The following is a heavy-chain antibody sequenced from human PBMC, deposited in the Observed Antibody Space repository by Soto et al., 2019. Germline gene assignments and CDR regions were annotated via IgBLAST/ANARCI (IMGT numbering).Heavy chain of an antibody. Sequence: PSETLSLTCTVSGDSVSSGSYFWSWIRQPPGKGLEWSGYIYYSGSTNYSPSLKSRVTISVDTSKNQFSLKLGSVTAADTAVYYCAREGGNWNFDYWGQGTLVTVSS. V-gene: IGHV4-61*01. D-gene: IGHD1-20*01. CDR1: GDSVSSGSYF. CDR2: IYYSGST. CDR3: AREGGNWNFDY. J-gene: IGHJ4*02.